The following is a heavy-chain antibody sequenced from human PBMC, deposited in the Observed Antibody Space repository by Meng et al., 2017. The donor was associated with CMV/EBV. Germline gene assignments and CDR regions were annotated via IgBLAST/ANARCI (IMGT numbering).Heavy chain of an antibody. D-gene: IGHD2-2*01. CDR1: GYTFTGYH. Sequence: ASVKVSCKASGYTFTGYHMHWVRQAPGQGLEWMGWINPNSGGTNYAQKFQGRVTMTRDTSISTAYMELSRLRSDDTAVYYCAGTCTSCNNWFDPWGQGTLVTVSS. CDR2: INPNSGGT. V-gene: IGHV1-2*02. CDR3: AGTCTSCNNWFDP. J-gene: IGHJ5*02.